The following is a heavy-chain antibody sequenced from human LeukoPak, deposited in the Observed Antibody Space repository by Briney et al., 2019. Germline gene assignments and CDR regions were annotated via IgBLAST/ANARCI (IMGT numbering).Heavy chain of an antibody. J-gene: IGHJ4*02. CDR2: INPGGVST. Sequence: GASVKVSCKASGYTFTSYYMHWVRRAPGQGLEWMGIINPGGVSTTYAQKFQGRVTMTRDTSTSTVYMELSSLRSEDTAVYYCARDSSSLDYWGQGTLVTVSS. V-gene: IGHV1-46*01. CDR1: GYTFTSYY. D-gene: IGHD6-13*01. CDR3: ARDSSSLDY.